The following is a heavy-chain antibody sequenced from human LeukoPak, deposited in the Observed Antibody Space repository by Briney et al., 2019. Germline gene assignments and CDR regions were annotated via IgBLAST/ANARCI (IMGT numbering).Heavy chain of an antibody. D-gene: IGHD3-22*01. J-gene: IGHJ4*02. V-gene: IGHV1-46*01. CDR1: GYTFTSYY. CDR2: INPSGGST. CDR3: ARAENYYDSSGYFPGDY. Sequence: ASVKVSCKASGYTFTSYYMHWVRQAPGQGLEWMGIINPSGGSTSYAQKFQGRVTMTRDTSTSTVYMELSSLRSEDTAVYYCARAENYYDSSGYFPGDYWGQGTLVTVSS.